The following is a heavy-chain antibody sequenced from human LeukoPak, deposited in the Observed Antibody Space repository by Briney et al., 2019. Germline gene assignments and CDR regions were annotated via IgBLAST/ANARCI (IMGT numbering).Heavy chain of an antibody. CDR1: GFSLTTSGVG. CDR3: AHRPLWFGEFPY. Sequence: SGPTLVNPTQTLTLTCTFSGFSLTTSGVGVGWIRQPPGKALEWLALIYWNDDRRYSPSLKTRLTITKDTSKNQVVLTMTNMDPVDTATYYCAHRPLWFGEFPYWGQGTLVTVSS. CDR2: IYWNDDR. J-gene: IGHJ4*02. V-gene: IGHV2-5*01. D-gene: IGHD3-10*01.